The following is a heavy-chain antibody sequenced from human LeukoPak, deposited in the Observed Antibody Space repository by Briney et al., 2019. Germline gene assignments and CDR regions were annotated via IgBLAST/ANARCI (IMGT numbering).Heavy chain of an antibody. D-gene: IGHD3-16*01. Sequence: GGSLRLSCAASGFTYSSYWMNWARQAPGKGLEWVASINHNGNVNYYVDSVKGRFTISRDNAQNSLYLQMSNLRAEDTAVYFCARGGGLDVWGQGATVTVSS. V-gene: IGHV3-7*03. CDR1: GFTYSSYW. CDR3: ARGGGLDV. J-gene: IGHJ6*02. CDR2: INHNGNVN.